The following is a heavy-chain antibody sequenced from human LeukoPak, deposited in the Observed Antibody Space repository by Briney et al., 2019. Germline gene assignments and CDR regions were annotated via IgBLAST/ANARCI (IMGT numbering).Heavy chain of an antibody. V-gene: IGHV1-2*02. CDR1: GYTFTGYY. J-gene: IGHJ4*02. Sequence: ASVKVSCKASGYTFTGYYMHWVRQAPGQGLEWMGWINPNSGGTNYAQKFQGRVTMTRDTSISTAYMELSRLRSDDTAVYYCARVRGSGTYYLLDYWGQGTLVTVSS. CDR3: ARVRGSGTYYLLDY. CDR2: INPNSGGT. D-gene: IGHD1-26*01.